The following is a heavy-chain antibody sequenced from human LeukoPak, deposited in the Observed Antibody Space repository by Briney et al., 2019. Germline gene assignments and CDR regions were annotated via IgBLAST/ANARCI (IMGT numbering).Heavy chain of an antibody. D-gene: IGHD1-26*01. J-gene: IGHJ3*02. CDR2: IYTSGST. CDR1: GGSISSGSYY. CDR3: ARVRVVRWGASDAFDI. V-gene: IGHV4-61*02. Sequence: SETLSLTCTVSGGSISSGSYYWSWIRQPAGKGLEWIGRIYTSGSTNYNPSLKSRVTISVDTSKNQFSLKLSSVTAADTAVYYCARVRVVRWGASDAFDIWGQGTMVTVSS.